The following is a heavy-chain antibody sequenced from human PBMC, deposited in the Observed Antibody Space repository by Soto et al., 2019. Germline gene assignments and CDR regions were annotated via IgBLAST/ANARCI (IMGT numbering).Heavy chain of an antibody. D-gene: IGHD2-15*01. J-gene: IGHJ6*02. Sequence: EVQLVESGGGLVQPGGSLRLSCAASGFTFSSYSMNWVRQAPGKGLEWVSYISSSSSTIYYADSVKGRFTISRDNAKNSLDLQMNSLRDEDTAVYYCARDASRYWSGGSCYSQTYYGMDVWGQGTTVTVSS. CDR3: ARDASRYWSGGSCYSQTYYGMDV. CDR1: GFTFSSYS. V-gene: IGHV3-48*02. CDR2: ISSSSSTI.